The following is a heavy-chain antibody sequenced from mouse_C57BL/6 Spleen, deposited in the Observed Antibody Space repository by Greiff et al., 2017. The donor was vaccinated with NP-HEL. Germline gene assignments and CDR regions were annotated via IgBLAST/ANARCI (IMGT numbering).Heavy chain of an antibody. Sequence: QVQLQQPGAELVKPGASVKLSCKASGYTFTSYWMQWVKQRPGQGLEWIGEIDPSDSYTNYNQKFKGKATLTVDTSSSTAYMQLSSLTSEDSAVYYCARGWYGDYFDYWGQGTTLTVSS. D-gene: IGHD2-10*02. J-gene: IGHJ2*01. CDR3: ARGWYGDYFDY. CDR2: IDPSDSYT. V-gene: IGHV1-50*01. CDR1: GYTFTSYW.